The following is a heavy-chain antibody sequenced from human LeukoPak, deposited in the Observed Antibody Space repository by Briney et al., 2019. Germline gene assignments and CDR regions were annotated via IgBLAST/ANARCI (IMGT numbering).Heavy chain of an antibody. V-gene: IGHV4-59*08. CDR3: ARRIQPYYYYGMDV. CDR1: GGSISSYY. D-gene: IGHD5-18*01. J-gene: IGHJ6*02. CDR2: IYYSGST. Sequence: PSETLSLTCTVSGGSISSYYWSWIRQPPGKGLEWIGYIYYSGSTNYNPSLKSRVTISVDTSKNQFSLKLSSVTAADTAVYYCARRIQPYYYYGMDVWGQGTTVTVSS.